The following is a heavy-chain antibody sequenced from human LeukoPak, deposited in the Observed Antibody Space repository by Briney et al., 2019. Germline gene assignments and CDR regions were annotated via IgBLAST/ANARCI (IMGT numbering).Heavy chain of an antibody. Sequence: SETLSLTCTVSGGSISSSSYYWGWIRQPPGKGLEWIGSIYYSGSTYYNPSLKSRVTISVDTSKNQFSLKLSSVTAADTAVYYCARGGSSWYADYWGQGTLVTVSS. V-gene: IGHV4-39*07. J-gene: IGHJ4*02. CDR3: ARGGSSWYADY. CDR2: IYYSGST. D-gene: IGHD6-13*01. CDR1: GGSISSSSYY.